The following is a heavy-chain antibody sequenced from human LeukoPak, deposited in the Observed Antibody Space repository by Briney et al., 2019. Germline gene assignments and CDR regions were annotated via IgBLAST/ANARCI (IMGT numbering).Heavy chain of an antibody. CDR3: ARDQLGKPYYYYMDV. V-gene: IGHV3-7*01. J-gene: IGHJ6*03. CDR1: GFTFSSYW. D-gene: IGHD7-27*01. Sequence: GGSLRLSCAASGFTFSSYWMSWVRQAPAKGLEWVANIRQGGSEKYYVDSVKGRFTISRDNAKNSLYLQMNSLRAEDTAVYYCARDQLGKPYYYYMDVWGKGTTVTVSS. CDR2: IRQGGSEK.